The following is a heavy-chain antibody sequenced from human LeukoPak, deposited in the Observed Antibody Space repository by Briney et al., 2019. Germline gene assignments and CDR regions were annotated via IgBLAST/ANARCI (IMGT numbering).Heavy chain of an antibody. CDR3: AKALEVVVVAATF. D-gene: IGHD2-15*01. J-gene: IGHJ4*02. Sequence: GGSLRPSCAASGFTFSSYAMHWVRQAPGKGLEWVAVISYDGSNKYNADSVKGRFTISRDNSKNTLYLQMNSLRAEDTAVYYCAKALEVVVVAATFRGQGTLVTVSS. V-gene: IGHV3-30-3*01. CDR2: ISYDGSNK. CDR1: GFTFSSYA.